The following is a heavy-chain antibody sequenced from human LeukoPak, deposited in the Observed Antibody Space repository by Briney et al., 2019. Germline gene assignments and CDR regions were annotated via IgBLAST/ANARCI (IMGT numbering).Heavy chain of an antibody. V-gene: IGHV4-39*01. Sequence: PSETLSLTCTVSGGSISSSSYSWGWIRQPPGKGLEWIGSIYYSGSTYYNPSLKSRVTISVDTSKNQFSLKLSSMTAADTAVYYCARLPRLTIFGMVTPRGGWFDPWGQGTLVTVSS. CDR2: IYYSGST. J-gene: IGHJ5*02. D-gene: IGHD3-3*01. CDR3: ARLPRLTIFGMVTPRGGWFDP. CDR1: GGSISSSSYS.